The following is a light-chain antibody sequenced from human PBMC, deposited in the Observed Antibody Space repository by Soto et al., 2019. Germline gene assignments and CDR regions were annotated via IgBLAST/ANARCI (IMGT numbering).Light chain of an antibody. CDR1: QSISSW. CDR3: QQYNSYRT. J-gene: IGKJ1*01. V-gene: IGKV1-5*01. Sequence: DIQMTQSPSTLSASVEDRVTNTCRASQSISSWLAWYQQKPGKAPKLLIYDASSLESGVPSRFSGSGSGTEFTFTFSSLQPDDFATYYCQQYNSYRTFGQGTKV. CDR2: DAS.